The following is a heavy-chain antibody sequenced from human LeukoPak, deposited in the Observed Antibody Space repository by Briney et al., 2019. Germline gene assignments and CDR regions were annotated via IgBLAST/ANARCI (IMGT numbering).Heavy chain of an antibody. CDR3: ARGRGGSFDY. V-gene: IGHV1-69*05. J-gene: IGHJ4*02. Sequence: SVKVSCKASGYTFTSYGISWVRQAPGQGLEWMGGIIPIFGTANYAQKFQGRVTITTDESTSTAYMELSSLRSEDTAVYYCARGRGGSFDYWGQGTLVTVSS. CDR2: IIPIFGTA. D-gene: IGHD2-15*01. CDR1: GYTFTSYG.